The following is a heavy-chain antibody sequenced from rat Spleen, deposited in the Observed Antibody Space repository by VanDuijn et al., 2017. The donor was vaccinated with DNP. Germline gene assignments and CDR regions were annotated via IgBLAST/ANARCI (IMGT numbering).Heavy chain of an antibody. CDR3: GRDLGGDY. J-gene: IGHJ3*01. D-gene: IGHD5-1*01. Sequence: EVQLVESGGGLVQPGRSMKLSCAASGFTFSDYGMAWVLQAPTKGLEWVATISDDGSSTYYRDSVKGRFTISRDNAKNTLYLQMNSLRSEDTATYYCGRDLGGDYWGQGTLVTVSS. CDR1: GFTFSDYG. V-gene: IGHV5-29*01. CDR2: ISDDGSST.